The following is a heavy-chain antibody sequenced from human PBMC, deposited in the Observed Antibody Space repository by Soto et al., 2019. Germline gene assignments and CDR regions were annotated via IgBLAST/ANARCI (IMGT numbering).Heavy chain of an antibody. Sequence: PSETLSLTCTVSGGSISSYYWSWIRQPPGKGLEWIGYIYYSGSTNYNPSLKSRATISVDTSKNQFSLKLSSVTAADTAVYYCAAAGYYYYGMDVWGQGTTVTVSS. V-gene: IGHV4-59*01. J-gene: IGHJ6*02. CDR1: GGSISSYY. D-gene: IGHD6-13*01. CDR3: AAAGYYYYGMDV. CDR2: IYYSGST.